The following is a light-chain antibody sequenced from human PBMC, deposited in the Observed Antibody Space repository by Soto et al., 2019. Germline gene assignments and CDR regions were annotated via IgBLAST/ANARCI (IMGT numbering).Light chain of an antibody. CDR2: DAS. V-gene: IGKV1-39*01. CDR1: QDISNY. J-gene: IGKJ1*01. CDR3: QQSYSNLWT. Sequence: DIQMTQSPSSLSASVGDRVTITCQASQDISNYLNWYQQTQGKAPKLLIYDASNLATGVPSRFSGSGSGTDFTLTISSLQPEDFETYYCQQSYSNLWTFGQGTKVDIK.